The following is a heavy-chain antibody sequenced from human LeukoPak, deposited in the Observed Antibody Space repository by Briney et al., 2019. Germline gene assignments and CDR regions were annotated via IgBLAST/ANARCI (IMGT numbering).Heavy chain of an antibody. J-gene: IGHJ6*02. V-gene: IGHV3-11*06. CDR2: IFSSSSDT. Sequence: PGGSLRLSCAASGFTFSNHYGSWLRQAPGKGLEWISYIFSSSSDTYYADSVKGRFAISRDNAKNSLYLQMNSLRVEDSAVYYCARGHYGLDVWGQGTTVTVSS. CDR1: GFTFSNHY. CDR3: ARGHYGLDV.